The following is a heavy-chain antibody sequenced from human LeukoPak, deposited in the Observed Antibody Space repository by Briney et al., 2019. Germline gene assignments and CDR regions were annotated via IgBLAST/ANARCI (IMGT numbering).Heavy chain of an antibody. Sequence: PGGSLRLSCAASGFTFSNAWMSWVRQAPGKGLEWVGRIKSKTDGGTTDYAAPVKGRFTISRDDSKNTLYLQMNSLKTEDTAVYYCTTDRYYCSSTSCYPNWFDPWGQGTLVTVSS. CDR1: GFTFSNAW. J-gene: IGHJ5*02. CDR3: TTDRYYCSSTSCYPNWFDP. V-gene: IGHV3-15*01. CDR2: IKSKTDGGTT. D-gene: IGHD2-2*01.